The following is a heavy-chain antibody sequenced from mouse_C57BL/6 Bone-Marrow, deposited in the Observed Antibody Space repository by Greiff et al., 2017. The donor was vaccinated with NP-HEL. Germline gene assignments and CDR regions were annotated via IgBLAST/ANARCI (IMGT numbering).Heavy chain of an antibody. J-gene: IGHJ3*01. CDR3: VRDLLYDGYAWFAY. Sequence: EVMLVESGGGLVQPKGSLKLSCAASGFTFNTYAMHWVRQAPGKGLEWVARIRSKSSNYATYYADSVKDRFTISRDDSQSMLYLQMNNLKTEDTAMYYCVRDLLYDGYAWFAYWGQGTLVTVSA. V-gene: IGHV10-3*01. CDR1: GFTFNTYA. CDR2: IRSKSSNYAT. D-gene: IGHD2-3*01.